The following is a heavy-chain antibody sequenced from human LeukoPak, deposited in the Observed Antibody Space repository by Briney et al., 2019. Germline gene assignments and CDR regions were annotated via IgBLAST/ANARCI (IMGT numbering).Heavy chain of an antibody. D-gene: IGHD2-15*01. J-gene: IGHJ4*02. CDR3: WLEKVVAAYFDS. V-gene: IGHV4-59*12. CDR2: IYYSGTT. Sequence: SETLSLTCTVSGGSISSYYWNWIRQPPGKGLEWVGYIYYSGTTNYNPSLKSRVTMSVDTSKNQFSLKMTSMTAADTAIYYCWLEKVVAAYFDSWGQGTLVTVSS. CDR1: GGSISSYY.